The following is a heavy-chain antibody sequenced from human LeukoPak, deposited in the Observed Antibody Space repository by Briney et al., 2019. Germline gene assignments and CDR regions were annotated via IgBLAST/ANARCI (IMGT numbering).Heavy chain of an antibody. V-gene: IGHV3-23*01. CDR1: GFTFSSYA. CDR2: ISGSGGST. CDR3: AKDRIAAAGIIDAFDI. Sequence: GGSLRLSCAASGFTFSSYAMSWVRQAPGKGLEWVSAISGSGGSTYYADSVKGRFTISRDNSKNTLYLQMNSLRAEDTAVYYCAKDRIAAAGIIDAFDIWGQGTMVTVSS. D-gene: IGHD6-13*01. J-gene: IGHJ3*02.